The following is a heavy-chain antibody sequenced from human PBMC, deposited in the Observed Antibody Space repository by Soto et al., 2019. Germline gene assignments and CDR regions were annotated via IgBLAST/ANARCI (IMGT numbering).Heavy chain of an antibody. CDR1: GGSFSGYY. D-gene: IGHD6-13*01. CDR3: ARGIRRQAAHFDY. CDR2: INHSGST. J-gene: IGHJ4*02. Sequence: SETLSLTCAVYGGSFSGYYWSWIRQPPGKGLEWIGEINHSGSTNYNPSLKSRVTISVDTSKNQFSLKLSSVTAADTAVYYCARGIRRQAAHFDYWGQGTLVTVSS. V-gene: IGHV4-34*01.